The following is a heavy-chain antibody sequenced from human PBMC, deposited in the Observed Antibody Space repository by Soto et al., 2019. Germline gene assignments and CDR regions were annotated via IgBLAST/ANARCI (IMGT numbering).Heavy chain of an antibody. V-gene: IGHV4-59*01. Sequence: QVQLQESGPGLVKPSETLSLTCTVSGDSMSSYYWSWIRQPPGKGLEWLGNIYYTGSTTYNPSLKSLVIISIDTSKKQFSLKLNSVTAADTAVYYCATLVVVASTGWFDPWGQGTLVTVSS. CDR2: IYYTGST. D-gene: IGHD2-15*01. J-gene: IGHJ5*02. CDR3: ATLVVVASTGWFDP. CDR1: GDSMSSYY.